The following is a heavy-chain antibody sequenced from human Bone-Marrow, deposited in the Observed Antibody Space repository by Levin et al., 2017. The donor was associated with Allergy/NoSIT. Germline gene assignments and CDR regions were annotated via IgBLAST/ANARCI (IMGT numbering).Heavy chain of an antibody. CDR1: GGSINSSHW. V-gene: IGHV4-4*02. CDR2: VYQSGVT. J-gene: IGHJ4*02. CDR3: SGGGGIAAVGTF. Sequence: KTSETLSLTCVVSGGSINSSHWWSWVRQPPGKGLEWIGEVYQSGVTNYNPSLKSRVAISVDKSKKQFSLKLSSVTAADTAVYYCSGGGGIAAVGTFWGQGALVTVSS. D-gene: IGHD6-13*01.